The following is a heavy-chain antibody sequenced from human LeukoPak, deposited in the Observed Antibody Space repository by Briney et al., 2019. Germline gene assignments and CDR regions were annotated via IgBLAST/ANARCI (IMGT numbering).Heavy chain of an antibody. Sequence: RASLRVSPKASGYTLTIYDINWGGQGPRQRDEWGGWMKPNSGNTGYAQKFQGRVTMTRNTSISTAYMELSSLRSEDTAVYYCARALTVTTPEARGGCFDYWGQGTLVTVSS. V-gene: IGHV1-8*01. D-gene: IGHD4-17*01. CDR2: MKPNSGNT. CDR1: GYTLTIYD. J-gene: IGHJ4*02. CDR3: ARALTVTTPEARGGCFDY.